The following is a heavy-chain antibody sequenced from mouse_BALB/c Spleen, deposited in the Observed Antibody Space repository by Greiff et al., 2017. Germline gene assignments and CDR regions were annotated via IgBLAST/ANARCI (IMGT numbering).Heavy chain of an antibody. Sequence: VQLQQSGAELAKPGASVKMSCKASGYTFTSYWMHWVKQRPGQGLEWIGYINPSTGYTEYNQKFKDKATLTADKSSTTAYMQLSSLTSEDSAVYYCATNWALYGGQGTTRTVSS. V-gene: IGHV1-7*01. D-gene: IGHD4-1*01. J-gene: IGHJ2*01. CDR2: INPSTGYT. CDR3: ATNWALY. CDR1: GYTFTSYW.